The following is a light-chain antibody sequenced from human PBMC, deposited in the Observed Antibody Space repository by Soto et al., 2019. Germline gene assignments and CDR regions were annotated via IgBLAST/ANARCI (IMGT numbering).Light chain of an antibody. V-gene: IGLV2-14*03. J-gene: IGLJ2*01. CDR1: DSDIGSYNY. CDR2: EVT. Sequence: QSVLAQPASVSGAPGQSITISCTGTDSDIGSYNYVSWYQQPPGKAPKLIYYEVTHRPSGVSDRFSGSKSANTASLTISGLQADDESDYYCSSYTIGSMLFGGGTKLTVL. CDR3: SSYTIGSML.